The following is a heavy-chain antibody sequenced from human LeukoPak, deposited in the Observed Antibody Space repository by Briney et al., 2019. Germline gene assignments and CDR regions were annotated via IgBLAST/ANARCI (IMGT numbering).Heavy chain of an antibody. D-gene: IGHD5-24*01. J-gene: IGHJ4*02. CDR3: TRGIDGYNSDFDY. CDR1: GFTSGDYA. V-gene: IGHV3-49*04. Sequence: GGSLRLSCTASGFTSGDYAMSWVRQAPGKGLEWVGFIRSKAYGGTTEYAASVKGRFTISRDDSKSIAYLQMNSLKTEDTAVYYCTRGIDGYNSDFDYWGQGTLVTVSS. CDR2: IRSKAYGGTT.